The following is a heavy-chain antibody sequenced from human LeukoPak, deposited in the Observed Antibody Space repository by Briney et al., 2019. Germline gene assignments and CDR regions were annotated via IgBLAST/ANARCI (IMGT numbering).Heavy chain of an antibody. J-gene: IGHJ6*03. CDR2: ISSSSSYI. D-gene: IGHD2-2*03. V-gene: IGHV3-21*01. CDR3: ARGGYCSSTSCHGHYYYYYMDV. Sequence: GGSLRLSCAASGFTFSSYSMNWVRQAPGKGLEWVSSISSSSSYIYYAGSVKGRFTISRDNAKNSLYLQMNSLRAEDTAVYYCARGGYCSSTSCHGHYYYYYMDVWGKGTTVTVSS. CDR1: GFTFSSYS.